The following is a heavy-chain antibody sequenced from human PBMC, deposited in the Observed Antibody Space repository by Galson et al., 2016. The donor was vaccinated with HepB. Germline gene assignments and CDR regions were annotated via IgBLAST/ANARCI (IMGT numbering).Heavy chain of an antibody. CDR3: ASDTRGQTGSGRYEFNS. D-gene: IGHD3-10*01. J-gene: IGHJ4*02. CDR2: IIPMFGTP. Sequence: SVKVSCKASGGTFSSFAINWVRQAPGQGLEWMGGIIPMFGTPNHAQKFRGRVTITADESTSTAYMELSSLRSQDTAVYFCASDTRGQTGSGRYEFNSWGQGTLVTDSS. V-gene: IGHV1-69*13. CDR1: GGTFSSFA.